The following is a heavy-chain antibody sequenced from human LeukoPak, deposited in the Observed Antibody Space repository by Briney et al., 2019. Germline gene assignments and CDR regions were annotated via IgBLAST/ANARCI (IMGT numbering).Heavy chain of an antibody. D-gene: IGHD6-13*01. CDR3: ARRGIAAAGYDY. CDR1: GGSISSYY. CDR2: IYYSGTT. Sequence: SETLSLTCTVSGGSISSYYWSCIRQPPGKGLEWIGYIYYSGTTNHNPSLKSRVTILVDTSKNQFSLNLSSVTAADTAVYYCARRGIAAAGYDYWGQGTLVTVSS. J-gene: IGHJ4*02. V-gene: IGHV4-59*08.